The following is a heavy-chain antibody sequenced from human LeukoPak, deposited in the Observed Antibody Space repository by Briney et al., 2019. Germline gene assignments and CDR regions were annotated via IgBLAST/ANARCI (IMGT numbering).Heavy chain of an antibody. V-gene: IGHV4-30-2*01. CDR3: ARDRGVGLYFDY. CDR2: IYHSGST. CDR1: GGPISSGGYS. D-gene: IGHD3-10*01. J-gene: IGHJ4*02. Sequence: SETLSLTCAVSGGPISSGGYSWSWIRQPPGKGLEWIGYIYHSGSTYYNPSLKSRVTISVDRSKNQFTLKLSSVTAADTAVYYCARDRGVGLYFDYWGQGTLVTVSS.